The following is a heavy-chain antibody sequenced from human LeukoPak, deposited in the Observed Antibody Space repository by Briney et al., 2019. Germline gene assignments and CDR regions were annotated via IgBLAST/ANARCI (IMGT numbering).Heavy chain of an antibody. CDR2: INHSGST. J-gene: IGHJ5*02. CDR3: ARCKWFGELLYTNWFDP. Sequence: PSETLSLTCAVYGVSFSGYYWSWIRQPPGKGLEWIGEINHSGSTNYNPPLKSRVTISVDTSKNQFSLKLSSVTAADTAVYYCARCKWFGELLYTNWFDPWGQGTLVTVSS. D-gene: IGHD3-10*01. CDR1: GVSFSGYY. V-gene: IGHV4-34*01.